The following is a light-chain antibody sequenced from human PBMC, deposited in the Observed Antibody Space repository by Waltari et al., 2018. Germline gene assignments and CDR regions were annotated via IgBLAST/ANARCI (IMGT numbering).Light chain of an antibody. Sequence: IVVTQSPDSVAESLGERVTINCKSSQSLLYNSNDRHYLAWYQQKPGQPPKLLFYWASARHSGVPDRFSGSGSATDFTLTISSLQAEDVAVYYCQQHYRRRTFVQGTRVEIK. CDR3: QQHYRRRT. J-gene: IGKJ1*01. CDR1: QSLLYNSNDRHY. V-gene: IGKV4-1*01. CDR2: WAS.